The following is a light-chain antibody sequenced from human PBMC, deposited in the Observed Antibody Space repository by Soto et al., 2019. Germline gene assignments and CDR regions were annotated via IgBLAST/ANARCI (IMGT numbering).Light chain of an antibody. CDR1: SGSVSTSYY. V-gene: IGLV8-61*01. CDR3: VLYMGSGISV. CDR2: STN. Sequence: QTVVTQEPSFSVSPGGTVTLTCGLSSGSVSTSYYASWYQQTPGQAPRTLIYSTNTRSSGVPDRFSGSILGNKAALTITGAQADDESDYYCVLYMGSGISVFGGGTQVTVL. J-gene: IGLJ3*02.